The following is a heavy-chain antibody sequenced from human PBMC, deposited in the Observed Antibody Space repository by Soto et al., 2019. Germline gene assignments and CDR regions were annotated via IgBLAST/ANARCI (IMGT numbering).Heavy chain of an antibody. D-gene: IGHD3-3*01. CDR1: GGSLSSGGYY. J-gene: IGHJ4*02. Sequence: QVQLQESGPGLVKPSQTLSLTCTVSGGSLSSGGYYWSWIRQRPGKGLEWIGYIYYTGSTYYNPSLKGRLTISLDTSKTHFSLKLSSVTAADTAVYYCARSIGVATFDSWGQGTLVTVSS. V-gene: IGHV4-31*03. CDR3: ARSIGVATFDS. CDR2: IYYTGST.